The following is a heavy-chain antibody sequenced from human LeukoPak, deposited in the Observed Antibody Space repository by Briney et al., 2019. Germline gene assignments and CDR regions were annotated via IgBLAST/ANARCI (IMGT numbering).Heavy chain of an antibody. V-gene: IGHV1-69*05. CDR2: IIPIFGTA. CDR3: ARSIAAAGTPVYYYYYYMDV. D-gene: IGHD6-13*01. J-gene: IGHJ6*03. CDR1: GGTFSSYA. Sequence: SVKVSCKASGGTFSSYAISWVRQAPGQGLEWVGGIIPIFGTANYAQKFQGRVTITTDESTSTAYMELSSLRSEDTAVYYCARSIAAAGTPVYYYYYYMDVWGKGTTVTVSS.